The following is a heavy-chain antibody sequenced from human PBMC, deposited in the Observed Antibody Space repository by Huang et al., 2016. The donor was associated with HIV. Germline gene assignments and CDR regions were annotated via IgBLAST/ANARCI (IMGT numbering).Heavy chain of an antibody. Sequence: VQLQESGPGLVKPSQTLSLSCNVSGASIASGSYFWNWIRQPAGGGLEWIGHIYTTGSTDYNPSIKSRVAVSSDTSKNQFSLSLRSVTAADTAVYFCARGRVTSSGVVQSYDYWGQGSLVTVSS. CDR3: ARGRVTSSGVVQSYDY. CDR2: IYTTGST. D-gene: IGHD3-3*01. J-gene: IGHJ4*02. CDR1: GASIASGSYF. V-gene: IGHV4-61*09.